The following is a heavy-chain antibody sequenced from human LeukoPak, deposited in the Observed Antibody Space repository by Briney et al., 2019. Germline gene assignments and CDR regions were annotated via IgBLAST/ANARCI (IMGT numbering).Heavy chain of an antibody. J-gene: IGHJ4*02. V-gene: IGHV1-3*01. CDR3: ASPYAYYYDSSGYKGWYYFDY. Sequence: GASVKASCKASGYTFTSYGISWVRQAPGQRLEWMGWINAGNGNTKYSQKFQGRVTITRDTSASTAYMELSSLRSEDTAVYYCASPYAYYYDSSGYKGWYYFDYWGQGTLVTVSS. CDR1: GYTFTSYG. D-gene: IGHD3-22*01. CDR2: INAGNGNT.